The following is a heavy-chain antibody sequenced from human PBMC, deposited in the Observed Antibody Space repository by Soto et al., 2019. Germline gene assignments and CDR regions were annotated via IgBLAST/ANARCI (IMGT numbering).Heavy chain of an antibody. D-gene: IGHD2-8*01. CDR3: ARDRRVYAKNHYYYYGMDV. J-gene: IGHJ6*02. V-gene: IGHV3-30-3*01. Sequence: GGSLRLSCAASGFTFSSYAMHWVRQAPGKGLEWVAVISYDGSNKYYADSVKGRFTISRDNSKNTLYLQMNSLRAEDTAVYYCARDRRVYAKNHYYYYGMDVWGQGTTVTVSS. CDR2: ISYDGSNK. CDR1: GFTFSSYA.